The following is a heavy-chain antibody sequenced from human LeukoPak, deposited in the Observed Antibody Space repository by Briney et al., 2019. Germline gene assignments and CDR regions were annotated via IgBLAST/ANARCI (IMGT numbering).Heavy chain of an antibody. V-gene: IGHV1-46*01. Sequence: GASVKVSCKASGYIFTSYYMHWVRQAPGQGLEWMGIINPSGGSTSYAQKFQGRVTMTRNTSTGTVYMELSSLRSEDTAVYYCARAPEYYYDSSGYYGYWGQGTLVTVSS. J-gene: IGHJ4*02. CDR1: GYIFTSYY. D-gene: IGHD3-22*01. CDR2: INPSGGST. CDR3: ARAPEYYYDSSGYYGY.